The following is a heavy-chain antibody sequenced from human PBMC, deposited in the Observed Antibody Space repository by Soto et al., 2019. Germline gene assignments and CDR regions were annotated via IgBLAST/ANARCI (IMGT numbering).Heavy chain of an antibody. CDR1: GGTFSSYA. CDR3: ARDRSPSSFYYYYGMDV. Sequence: GASVKVSCKASGGTFSSYAISWVRQAPGQGLEWMGGIIPIFGTANYAQKFQGRVTITADESTSTAYMELSSLRSEDTAVYYCARDRSPSSFYYYYGMDVWGKGTTVTVSS. V-gene: IGHV1-69*13. D-gene: IGHD6-13*01. J-gene: IGHJ6*04. CDR2: IIPIFGTA.